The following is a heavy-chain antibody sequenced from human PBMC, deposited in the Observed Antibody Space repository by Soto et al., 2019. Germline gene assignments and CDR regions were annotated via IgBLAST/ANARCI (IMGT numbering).Heavy chain of an antibody. V-gene: IGHV2-5*02. CDR3: AHAGDYDLLTFDH. Sequence: QITLKESGPTLVRPAQTLTLTCDFSGFSLSTYHMGVAWIRHPPGKALEWLALTYWDDDKRYSPSLKDRLAISKDTSIHQVVLTITNIDPGDSATYFCAHAGDYDLLTFDHWGPGTLVTVSS. J-gene: IGHJ4*02. CDR2: TYWDDDK. D-gene: IGHD4-17*01. CDR1: GFSLSTYHMG.